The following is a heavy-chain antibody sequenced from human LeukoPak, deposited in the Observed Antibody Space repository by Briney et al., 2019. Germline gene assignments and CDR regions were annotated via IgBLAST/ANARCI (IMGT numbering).Heavy chain of an antibody. CDR1: GFTFSSSG. CDR2: ISSNGGST. V-gene: IGHV3-64*01. D-gene: IGHD6-6*01. CDR3: ARDYSSSARADYGMDV. Sequence: GGSLRLSCAASGFTFSSSGMHWVRHAPGKGLEYVSAISSNGGSTYYANSVKGRFTISRDNSKNTLYLQMGSLRTEDMAVYYCARDYSSSARADYGMDVWGQGTTVTVSS. J-gene: IGHJ6*02.